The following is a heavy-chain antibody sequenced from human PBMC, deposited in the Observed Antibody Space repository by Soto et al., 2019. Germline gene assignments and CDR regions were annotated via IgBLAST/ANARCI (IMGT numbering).Heavy chain of an antibody. Sequence: ASVKVSCKASGYTFTSYGISWVRQAPGQGLEWMGWISAYNGNTNYAQKLQGRVTMTTDTSTSTAYMELRSLRSDDTAVYYCARVSEYGSTTFPGAPLYYYYYYMDVWGKGTTVTVSS. D-gene: IGHD4-4*01. V-gene: IGHV1-18*01. CDR3: ARVSEYGSTTFPGAPLYYYYYYMDV. CDR1: GYTFTSYG. J-gene: IGHJ6*03. CDR2: ISAYNGNT.